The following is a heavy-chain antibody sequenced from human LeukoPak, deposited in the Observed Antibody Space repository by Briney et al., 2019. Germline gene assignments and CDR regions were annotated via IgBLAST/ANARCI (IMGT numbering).Heavy chain of an antibody. CDR1: GYTFTGYY. Sequence: ASVKVSCKASGYTFTGYYMHWVRLAPGQGLEWMGWINPNSGGTNYAQKFQGRVTMTRDTSISTAYMELSRLRSDDTAVYYCVGYYDSSGAHYDYWGQGTLVTVSS. CDR2: INPNSGGT. J-gene: IGHJ4*02. V-gene: IGHV1-2*02. D-gene: IGHD3-22*01. CDR3: VGYYDSSGAHYDY.